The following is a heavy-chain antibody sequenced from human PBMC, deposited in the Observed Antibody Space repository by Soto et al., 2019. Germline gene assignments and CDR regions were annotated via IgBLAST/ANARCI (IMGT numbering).Heavy chain of an antibody. CDR1: GGSISSSSYY. V-gene: IGHV4-39*01. D-gene: IGHD2-21*01. Sequence: PSETLSLTCTVSGGSISSSSYYWGWIRQPPGKGLEWIGSIYYSGSTYYNPSLKSRVTISVDTSKNQFSLKLGSVTAADTAVYYCARRDGEIDYWGQGTLVTVSS. CDR3: ARRDGEIDY. CDR2: IYYSGST. J-gene: IGHJ4*02.